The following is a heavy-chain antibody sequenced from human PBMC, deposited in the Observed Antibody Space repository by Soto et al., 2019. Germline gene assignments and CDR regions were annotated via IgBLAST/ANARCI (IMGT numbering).Heavy chain of an antibody. CDR3: ASRLGWFGEFDP. J-gene: IGHJ5*02. Sequence: PGGSLRLSCAASGFTFSSYSMNWVRQAPGKGLEWVSYISSSSSTIYYADSVKGRFTISRDNAKNSLYLQMNSQRDEDTAVYYCASRLGWFGEFDPWGQGTLVTVSS. CDR1: GFTFSSYS. V-gene: IGHV3-48*02. D-gene: IGHD3-10*01. CDR2: ISSSSSTI.